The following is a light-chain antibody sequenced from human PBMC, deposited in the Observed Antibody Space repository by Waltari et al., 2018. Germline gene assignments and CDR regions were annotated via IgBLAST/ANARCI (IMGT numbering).Light chain of an antibody. J-gene: IGKJ4*01. CDR2: DSS. V-gene: IGKV3-11*01. CDR3: QQRSGWPPT. Sequence: EIVLTQSPATLSLSPGERATLYCRASQSIDNFLAWYQQKPGQAPRLLIYDSSNRATDIPARFSGSGSWTDFTLTISSLEPEDFAVYYCQQRSGWPPTFGGGTKVDI. CDR1: QSIDNF.